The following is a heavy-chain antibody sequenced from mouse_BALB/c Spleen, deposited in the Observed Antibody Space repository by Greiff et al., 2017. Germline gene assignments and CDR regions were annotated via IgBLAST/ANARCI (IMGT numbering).Heavy chain of an antibody. CDR3: ARSGALGGYAMDY. CDR1: GYTFTSYT. CDR2: INPSSGYT. Sequence: QVQLQQSAAELARPGASVKMSCKASGYTFTSYTMHWVKQRPGQGLEWIGYINPSSGYTEYNQKFKDKTTLTADKSSSTAYMQLSSLTSEDSAVYYCARSGALGGYAMDYWGQGTSVTVSS. J-gene: IGHJ4*01. D-gene: IGHD3-1*01. V-gene: IGHV1-4*02.